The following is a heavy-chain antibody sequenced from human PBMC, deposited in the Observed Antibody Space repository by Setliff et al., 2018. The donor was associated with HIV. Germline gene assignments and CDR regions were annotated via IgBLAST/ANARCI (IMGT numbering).Heavy chain of an antibody. V-gene: IGHV4-59*01. CDR2: IYYSGST. D-gene: IGHD5-18*01. CDR1: GGSISSYY. CDR3: AGRIQLWFDY. J-gene: IGHJ4*02. Sequence: PSETLSLTCTVSGGSISSYYWSWIRQPPGKGLEWIGYIYYSGSTNYNPSLKSRVTISVDTSKNQFSLKLSSVTAADTAVYYCAGRIQLWFDYWGQGTLVTVSS.